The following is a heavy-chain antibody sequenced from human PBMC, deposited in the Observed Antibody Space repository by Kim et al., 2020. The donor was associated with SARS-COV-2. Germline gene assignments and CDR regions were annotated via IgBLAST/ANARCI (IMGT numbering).Heavy chain of an antibody. V-gene: IGHV3-23*01. D-gene: IGHD2-2*02. CDR2: ISGSGGST. J-gene: IGHJ4*02. Sequence: GGSLRLSCAASGFTFSSYAMSWVRQAPGKGLEWVSAISGSGGSTYYADSVKGRFTISRDNSKNTLYLQMNSLRAEDTAVYYCAKVVVPAAILLLIFDYWGQGTLVTVSS. CDR1: GFTFSSYA. CDR3: AKVVVPAAILLLIFDY.